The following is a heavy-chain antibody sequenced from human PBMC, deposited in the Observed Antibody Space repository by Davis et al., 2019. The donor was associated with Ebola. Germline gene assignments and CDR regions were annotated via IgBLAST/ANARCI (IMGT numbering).Heavy chain of an antibody. CDR3: ARESYDILTGYSPD. V-gene: IGHV4-59*12. CDR1: GGSISSYY. D-gene: IGHD3-9*01. Sequence: SETLSLTCTVSGGSISSYYWSWIRQPPGKGLEWIGYIYYSGSTYYNPSLKSRVTISVDTSKNQFSLKLSSVTAADTAVYYCARESYDILTGYSPDWGQGTLVTVSS. CDR2: IYYSGST. J-gene: IGHJ4*02.